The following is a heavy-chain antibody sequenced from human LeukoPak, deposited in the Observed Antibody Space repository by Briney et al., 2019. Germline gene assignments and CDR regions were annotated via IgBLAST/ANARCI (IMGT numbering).Heavy chain of an antibody. Sequence: GGSLRLSCAATGFTFGSYAMSWVRQARGKGVEWVSAISGSGGSTYYADSVKGRFTISRDNSKNTVYLQMNSLRAEDTAIYYCAKDPYGTRYFDYWGQGTLVTVSS. CDR1: GFTFGSYA. J-gene: IGHJ4*02. CDR3: AKDPYGTRYFDY. V-gene: IGHV3-23*01. D-gene: IGHD2-2*01. CDR2: ISGSGGST.